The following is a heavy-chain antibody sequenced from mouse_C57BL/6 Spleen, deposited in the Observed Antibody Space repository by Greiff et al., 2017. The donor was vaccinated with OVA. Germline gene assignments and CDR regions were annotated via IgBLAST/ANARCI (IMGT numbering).Heavy chain of an antibody. J-gene: IGHJ1*03. V-gene: IGHV3-1*01. CDR1: GYSITSGYD. CDR3: AREAGTRYFDV. D-gene: IGHD4-1*01. Sequence: EVQLQQSGPGMVKPSQSLSLTCTVTGYSITSGYDWHWIRHFPGNKLEWMGYISYSGSTNYNPSLKSRISITHDTSKNHFFLKLNSVTTEDTATYYCAREAGTRYFDVWGTGTTVTVSS. CDR2: ISYSGST.